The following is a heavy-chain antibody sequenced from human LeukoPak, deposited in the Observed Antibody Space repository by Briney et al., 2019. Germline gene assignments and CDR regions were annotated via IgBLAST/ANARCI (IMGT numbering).Heavy chain of an antibody. Sequence: ASVKVSCKASGYTFTSYYMHWVRQAPGQGLEWMGIINPGGGSTSYAQKFQGRVTMTRDMSTSTVYMELSSLRSEDTAVYYCARGSDSSGYRNYNWFDPWGQGTLVTVSS. CDR3: ARGSDSSGYRNYNWFDP. CDR1: GYTFTSYY. V-gene: IGHV1-46*01. D-gene: IGHD3-22*01. CDR2: INPGGGST. J-gene: IGHJ5*02.